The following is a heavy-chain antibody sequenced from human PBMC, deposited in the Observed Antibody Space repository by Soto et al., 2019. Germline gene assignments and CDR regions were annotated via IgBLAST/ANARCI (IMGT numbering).Heavy chain of an antibody. J-gene: IGHJ5*02. CDR2: INAGNGNT. CDR1: GYTFTSYA. D-gene: IGHD3-3*01. CDR3: ARGVTRRITIFGVDYNWFDP. V-gene: IGHV1-3*01. Sequence: GASVKVSCKASGYTFTSYAMHWVRQAPGQRLEWMGWINAGNGNTKYSQKFQGRVTITRDTSASTAYMELSSLRSEDTAVYYCARGVTRRITIFGVDYNWFDPWGQGTLVTVSS.